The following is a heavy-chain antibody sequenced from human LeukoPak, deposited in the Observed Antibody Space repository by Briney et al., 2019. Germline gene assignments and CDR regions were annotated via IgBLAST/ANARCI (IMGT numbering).Heavy chain of an antibody. CDR3: ARAGVVWGTKSTFDY. J-gene: IGHJ4*02. CDR2: ISAYNGNT. CDR1: GYTFTSYG. Sequence: RASVKVSCKASGYTFTSYGISWVRQAPGQGLEWMGWISAYNGNTNYAQKLQGRVTMTTDTSTSTAYMELRSLRSDDTAVYYCARAGVVWGTKSTFDYWGQGTLVTVSS. D-gene: IGHD3-16*01. V-gene: IGHV1-18*04.